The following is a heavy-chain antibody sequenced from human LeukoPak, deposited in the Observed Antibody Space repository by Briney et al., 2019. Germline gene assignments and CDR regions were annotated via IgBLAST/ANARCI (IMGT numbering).Heavy chain of an antibody. Sequence: GASVKVSCKASGYTFTSYGISWVRQAPGQGLEWMGWISAYNGNTNYAQKLQGRVTMTTDTSTSTAYMELRSLRSDDTAVYYCARGGDGYSSSWYDGSWFDPWGQGTLVTVSS. CDR3: ARGGDGYSSSWYDGSWFDP. D-gene: IGHD6-13*01. CDR2: ISAYNGNT. V-gene: IGHV1-18*01. J-gene: IGHJ5*02. CDR1: GYTFTSYG.